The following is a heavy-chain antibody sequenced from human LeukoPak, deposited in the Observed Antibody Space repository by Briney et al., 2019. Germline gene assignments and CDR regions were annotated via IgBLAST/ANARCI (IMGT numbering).Heavy chain of an antibody. J-gene: IGHJ4*02. Sequence: GGSLRLSCAASGFTFGSYGMRWVRQAPGKGLEWASGISWNSGSIGYADSVKGRFTISRDNAKNSLYLQMNSLRAEDTALYYCAKGPSYYYDSSGYYGYFDYWGQGTLVTVSS. CDR1: GFTFGSYG. D-gene: IGHD3-22*01. V-gene: IGHV3-9*01. CDR3: AKGPSYYYDSSGYYGYFDY. CDR2: ISWNSGSI.